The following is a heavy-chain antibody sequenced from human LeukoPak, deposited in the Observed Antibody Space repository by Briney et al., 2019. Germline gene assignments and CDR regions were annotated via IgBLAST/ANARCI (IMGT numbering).Heavy chain of an antibody. CDR3: ARGARIAAADNWFDP. J-gene: IGHJ5*02. CDR1: GGSVNSYY. CDR2: IYYSGST. V-gene: IGHV4-59*02. Sequence: SETLSLTCTVSGGSVNSYYWTWIRQSAGKGLEWIGYIYYSGSTNYNPSLKSRVTISVDTSKNQFSLKLSSVTVADTAVYYCARGARIAAADNWFDPWGQGTLVTVSS. D-gene: IGHD6-13*01.